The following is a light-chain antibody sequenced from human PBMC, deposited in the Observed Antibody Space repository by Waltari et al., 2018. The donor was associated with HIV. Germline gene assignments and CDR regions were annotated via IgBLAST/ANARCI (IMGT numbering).Light chain of an antibody. J-gene: IGLJ2*01. Sequence: QSVLTQAPSVSAAPGQKVTISCAGTSSNIANNFVSWYQQLPGTAPKLLIYDNNKRPLGIPHRFSGSKSGTSATLGITGLQTGDEADYYCGTWDTSLSAVVFGGGTKLTVL. CDR3: GTWDTSLSAVV. V-gene: IGLV1-51*01. CDR1: SSNIANNF. CDR2: DNN.